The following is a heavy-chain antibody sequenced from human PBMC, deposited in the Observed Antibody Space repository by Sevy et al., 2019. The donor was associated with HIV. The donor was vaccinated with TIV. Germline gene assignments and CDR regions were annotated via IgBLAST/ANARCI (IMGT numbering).Heavy chain of an antibody. Sequence: SETLSLTCAVSGYSIRSGYYWDWIRQSPGKGLEWIGRVFHSGSAYYNPSLKSRVTISVETSKNQFSLKLYSVTAADTAVYYCARNNNKRFDPWGQGTLVTVSS. V-gene: IGHV4-38-2*01. CDR1: GYSIRSGYY. CDR3: ARNNNKRFDP. J-gene: IGHJ5*01. CDR2: VFHSGSA.